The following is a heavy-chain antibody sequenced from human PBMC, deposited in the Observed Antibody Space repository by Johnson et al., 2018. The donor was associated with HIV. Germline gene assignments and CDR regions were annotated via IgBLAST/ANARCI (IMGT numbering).Heavy chain of an antibody. V-gene: IGHV3-30-3*01. CDR2: ISYDGSNK. J-gene: IGHJ3*01. CDR1: GFTFSSYA. Sequence: HVQLVESGGGVVQPGRSLRLSCAASGFTFSSYAMHWVRQAPGKGLEWVAVISYDGSNKYYADSVKGRFTISRDNAKNSLYLQMNSLRAEDSAVYYCARERQGAAVGDGFYVWGQGTMVTVSS. D-gene: IGHD6-19*01. CDR3: ARERQGAAVGDGFYV.